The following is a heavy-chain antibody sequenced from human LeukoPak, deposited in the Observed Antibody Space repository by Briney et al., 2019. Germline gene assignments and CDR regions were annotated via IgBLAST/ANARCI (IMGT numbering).Heavy chain of an antibody. CDR2: ISGRGTTI. CDR3: ARDPLRMAAGTDY. J-gene: IGHJ4*02. V-gene: IGHV3-11*01. CDR1: GFTFSDYY. D-gene: IGHD5-24*01. Sequence: GGSLRLSCTASGFTFSDYYMSWIRQAPGEGLEWVSYISGRGTTIYQADSVRGRFTVSRDNAKNSLYLQMNSLRAEDTAVYYCARDPLRMAAGTDYWGQGALVTVSS.